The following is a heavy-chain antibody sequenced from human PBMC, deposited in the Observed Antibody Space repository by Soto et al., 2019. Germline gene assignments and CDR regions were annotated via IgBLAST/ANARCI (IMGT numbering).Heavy chain of an antibody. Sequence: SETLSLTCAVYGGSFSGYYWSWIRQPPGKGLEWIGEINHSGSTNYNPSIKSRVTISVDTSKNQFSLKLSSVTAADTAVYYCARGLEGYGDYGGWFDPWGQGTLVTVSS. J-gene: IGHJ5*02. V-gene: IGHV4-34*01. CDR3: ARGLEGYGDYGGWFDP. D-gene: IGHD4-17*01. CDR2: INHSGST. CDR1: GGSFSGYY.